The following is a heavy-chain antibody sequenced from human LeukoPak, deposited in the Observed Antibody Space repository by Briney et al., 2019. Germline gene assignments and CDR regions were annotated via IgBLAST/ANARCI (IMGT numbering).Heavy chain of an antibody. CDR3: ARLYCSSTSCYDYYYYYMDV. J-gene: IGHJ6*03. V-gene: IGHV4-59*01. D-gene: IGHD2-2*01. CDR1: GGSISSYY. CDR2: IYYSGST. Sequence: PSETLSLTCTVSGGSISSYYWSWIRQPPGKGLEWIGYIYYSGSTNYNPSLKSRVTISVDTSKNQFSLKLSSVTAADTAVYYCARLYCSSTSCYDYYYYYMDVWGKGTTVTVSS.